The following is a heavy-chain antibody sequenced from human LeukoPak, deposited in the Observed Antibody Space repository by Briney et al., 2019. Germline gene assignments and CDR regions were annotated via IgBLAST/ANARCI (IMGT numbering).Heavy chain of an antibody. CDR3: VRVDHSLGKTYFDY. CDR1: GFTFSTYS. J-gene: IGHJ4*02. Sequence: GGSLRLSCAASGFTFSTYSLGWVRQAPGKGLEWVSSISSSSSFMYYADSVKGRFTISRDNAKNALYLQMNSLRAEDTAVYYCVRVDHSLGKTYFDYWGQGTLVTVSS. D-gene: IGHD2-21*01. V-gene: IGHV3-21*01. CDR2: ISSSSSFM.